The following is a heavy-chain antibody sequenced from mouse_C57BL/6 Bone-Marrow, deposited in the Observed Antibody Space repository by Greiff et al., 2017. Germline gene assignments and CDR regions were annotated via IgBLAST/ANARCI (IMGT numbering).Heavy chain of an antibody. V-gene: IGHV1-54*01. CDR1: GYAFTNYL. CDR3: ARTPYSNYVFDY. D-gene: IGHD2-5*01. CDR2: INPGSGGT. Sequence: QVQLQQSGAELVRPGTSVKVSCKASGYAFTNYLIEWVKQRPGQGLEWIGVINPGSGGTNYNEKFKGKATLTADKSSSTAYMPLSSLTSEDSAVYFCARTPYSNYVFDYWGQGTTLTVSS. J-gene: IGHJ2*01.